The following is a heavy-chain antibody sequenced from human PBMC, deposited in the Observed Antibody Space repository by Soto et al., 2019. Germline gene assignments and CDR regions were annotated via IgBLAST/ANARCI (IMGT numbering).Heavy chain of an antibody. V-gene: IGHV1-69*01. D-gene: IGHD6-19*01. CDR1: GGTFSTHV. J-gene: IGHJ5*02. Sequence: QVQLVQSGAEVKKPGSSVKVSCKTSGGTFSTHVIGWVRQAPGQGLEWMGGIVPKFGTTNYAHKFKGRVKITADESTSTAYIEVSSLTSEDTAVYYCVRGGSDNSGWYIWFDPWGQGTLVTVSS. CDR2: IVPKFGTT. CDR3: VRGGSDNSGWYIWFDP.